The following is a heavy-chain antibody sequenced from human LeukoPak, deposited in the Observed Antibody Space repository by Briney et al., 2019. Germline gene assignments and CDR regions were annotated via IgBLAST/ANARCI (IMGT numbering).Heavy chain of an antibody. CDR1: GGTFSSYT. J-gene: IGHJ3*02. V-gene: IGHV1-69*02. CDR2: IIPILGIA. CDR3: ARVEMGYAFDI. Sequence: SSVKVSCKASGGTFSSYTISWVRQAPGQGLEWMGRIIPILGIANYAQKFQGRVTITADESTSTAYMELSSLRSEDTAVYYCARVEMGYAFDIWGQGTMVTVSS. D-gene: IGHD5-24*01.